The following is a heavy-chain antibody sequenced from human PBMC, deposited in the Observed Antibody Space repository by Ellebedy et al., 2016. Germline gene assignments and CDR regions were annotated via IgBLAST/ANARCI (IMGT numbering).Heavy chain of an antibody. CDR1: GFTFSSYW. CDR3: ARALSGSYYNYYYYYMDV. V-gene: IGHV3-7*01. D-gene: IGHD1-26*01. CDR2: IMQDGSEK. J-gene: IGHJ6*03. Sequence: GGSLRLSCAASGFTFSSYWMSWVRQAPGKGLEWVANIMQDGSEKYYVDSVKGRFTISRDNAKNSLYLQMNSLRAEDTAVYYCARALSGSYYNYYYYYMDVWGKGTTVTVSS.